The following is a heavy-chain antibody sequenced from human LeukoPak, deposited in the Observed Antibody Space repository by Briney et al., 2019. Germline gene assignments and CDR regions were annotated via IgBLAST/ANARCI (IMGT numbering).Heavy chain of an antibody. CDR3: AKGAQGNSWYLFDY. J-gene: IGHJ4*02. V-gene: IGHV3-23*01. D-gene: IGHD6-13*01. CDR2: ISCSGGTT. CDR1: GLTLRYKA. Sequence: GGSLRQSCAVYGLTLRYKAGEWVRQAPGKGPEWVSTISCSGGTTYYADSVKGRFTISTDNSKTTLYLQMNSLRAEDTAVYYCAKGAQGNSWYLFDYWGQGTLVTVSS.